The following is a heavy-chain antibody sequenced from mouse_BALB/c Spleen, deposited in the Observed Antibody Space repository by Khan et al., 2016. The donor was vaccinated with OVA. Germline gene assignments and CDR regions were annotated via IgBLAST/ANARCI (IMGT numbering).Heavy chain of an antibody. Sequence: EVQLVESGPGLVKPSQSLSLTCTVTGYSITSGYGWNWIRQFPGNKLEWMGYISYSGSTNHNPSLNSRITNIRDTSKNQFFLQLNSVSTEDTATYYCTRTARIKYWGQGTTLTVSS. CDR2: ISYSGST. CDR1: GYSITSGYG. V-gene: IGHV3-2*02. D-gene: IGHD1-2*01. J-gene: IGHJ2*01. CDR3: TRTARIKY.